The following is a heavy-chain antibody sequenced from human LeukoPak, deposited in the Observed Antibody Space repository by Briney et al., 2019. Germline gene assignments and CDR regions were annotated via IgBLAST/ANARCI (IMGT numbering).Heavy chain of an antibody. CDR2: INHSGST. V-gene: IGHV4-34*01. J-gene: IGHJ1*01. Sequence: PSETLSLTCAVYGGSFSGYYYSWIRQPPGRGLQWIGEINHSGSTNSNSSLKSRVTISVDTSKNQFSLKVSSVTAADTAVYYCARGRYGDYGGYFQYWGQGTLVTVSS. CDR3: ARGRYGDYGGYFQY. D-gene: IGHD4-17*01. CDR1: GGSFSGYY.